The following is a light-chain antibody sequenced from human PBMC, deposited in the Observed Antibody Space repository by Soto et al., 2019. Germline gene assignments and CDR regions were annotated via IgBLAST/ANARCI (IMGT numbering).Light chain of an antibody. V-gene: IGKV3-20*01. Sequence: IVLTQSPVSLSLSPGGRDANSGRASDGVGRSLAGFQQRPGQAPRLLIYGASSRATGIPDRFSGSGSGTDFTLTISRLEPEDFAVYYCQQYGSSPQTFGQGTKVDIK. CDR1: DGVGRS. CDR2: GAS. CDR3: QQYGSSPQT. J-gene: IGKJ1*01.